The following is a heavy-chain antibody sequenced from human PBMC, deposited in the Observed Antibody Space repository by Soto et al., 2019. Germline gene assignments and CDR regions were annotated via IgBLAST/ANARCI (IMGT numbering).Heavy chain of an antibody. D-gene: IGHD2-2*01. CDR3: ARPYCSSTSCYASYRVAFDI. Sequence: QLQLQESGPGLVKPSETLSLTCTVSGGSISSSSYYWGWIRQPPGKGLEWIGSIYYSGSTYYNPSLKSRVTISVDTSKNQFSLKLSSVTAADTAVYYCARPYCSSTSCYASYRVAFDIWGQGTMVTVSS. CDR2: IYYSGST. J-gene: IGHJ3*02. CDR1: GGSISSSSYY. V-gene: IGHV4-39*01.